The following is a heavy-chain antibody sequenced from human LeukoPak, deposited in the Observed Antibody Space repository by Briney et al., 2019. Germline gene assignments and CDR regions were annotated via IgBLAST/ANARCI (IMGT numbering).Heavy chain of an antibody. D-gene: IGHD2-2*01. V-gene: IGHV3-74*01. CDR2: INGDGSNT. CDR1: GVTVRNVY. J-gene: IGHJ5*02. CDR3: TRSAFCSSGTCYAGTWFDP. Sequence: VTVRRSCEACGVTVRNVYMHGVRHAPRKGLVWVSRINGDGSNTVYADSVKGRFSISRDNAKNTLYLQMSSLRAEDTAVYYCTRSAFCSSGTCYAGTWFDPWGQGTLVTVST.